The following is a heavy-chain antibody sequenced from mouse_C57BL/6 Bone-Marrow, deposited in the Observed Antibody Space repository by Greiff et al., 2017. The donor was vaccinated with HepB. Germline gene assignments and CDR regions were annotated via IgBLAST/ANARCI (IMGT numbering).Heavy chain of an antibody. CDR1: GFTFSSYA. V-gene: IGHV5-4*01. J-gene: IGHJ3*01. Sequence: EVKLEESGGGLVKPGGSLKLSCAASGFTFSSYAMSWVRQTPEKRLEWVATISDGGSYTYYPDNVKGRFTISRDNAKNNLYLQMSHLKSEDTAMYYCARDFLYYYGSTQFAYWGQGTLVTVSA. D-gene: IGHD1-1*01. CDR3: ARDFLYYYGSTQFAY. CDR2: ISDGGSYT.